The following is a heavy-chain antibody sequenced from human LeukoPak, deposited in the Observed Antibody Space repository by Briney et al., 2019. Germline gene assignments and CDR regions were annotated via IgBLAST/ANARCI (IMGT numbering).Heavy chain of an antibody. CDR2: MNRISGGT. J-gene: IGHJ4*02. V-gene: IGHV1-2*02. CDR3: ATDGYYDSRGYYTDY. D-gene: IGHD3-22*01. Sequence: VKVSCKSSGWSLTGCYMHGLGQARGRGLEGMGWMNRISGGTKYAQKFKGSVTTTRDTSITTAYMELRPLRSDDTAVYYRATDGYYDSRGYYTDYWAQGTLVPVSS. CDR1: GWSLTGCY.